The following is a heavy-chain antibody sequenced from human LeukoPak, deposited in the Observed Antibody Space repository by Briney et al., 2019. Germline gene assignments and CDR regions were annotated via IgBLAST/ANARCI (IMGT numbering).Heavy chain of an antibody. J-gene: IGHJ6*02. CDR2: VTGDKL. Sequence: GGSLRLSCAASGFIFSSYEMNWVRQTPGKGLEWVSFVTGDKLYFADSVMGRFTVSRDNAKNSLYLQMNSLRDEDTGIYYCSRRVPFEGMDVWGQGTTVTVSS. CDR1: GFIFSSYE. D-gene: IGHD3-3*01. CDR3: SRRVPFEGMDV. V-gene: IGHV3-48*03.